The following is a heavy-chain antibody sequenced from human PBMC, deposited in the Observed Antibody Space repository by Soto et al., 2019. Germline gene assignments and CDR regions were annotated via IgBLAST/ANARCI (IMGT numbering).Heavy chain of an antibody. CDR3: ARSDGSSSWARPLDY. CDR1: GYTFTSYD. V-gene: IGHV1-8*01. J-gene: IGHJ4*02. D-gene: IGHD6-13*01. Sequence: QVQLVQSGAEVKKPGASVKVSCKASGYTFTSYDINWVRQATGQGREWMGWMNPNSGNTGYAQKLQGRVPMTRNTAISTAYMELSSLRSEDTAVYYCARSDGSSSWARPLDYWGQGTLVTVSS. CDR2: MNPNSGNT.